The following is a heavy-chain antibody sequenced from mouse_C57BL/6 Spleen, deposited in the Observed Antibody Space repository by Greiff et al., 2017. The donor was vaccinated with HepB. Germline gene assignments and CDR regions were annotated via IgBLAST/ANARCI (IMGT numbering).Heavy chain of an antibody. J-gene: IGHJ3*01. D-gene: IGHD1-1*01. CDR3: ARPYGSSYGFAY. Sequence: QVQLQQSGAELVRPGSSVKLSCKASGYTFTSYWMHWVKQRPIQGLEWIGNIDPSDSETHYNQKFKDKATLTVDKSSSTAYMQLSSLTSEDSAVYYCARPYGSSYGFAYWGQGTLVTVSA. V-gene: IGHV1-52*01. CDR1: GYTFTSYW. CDR2: IDPSDSET.